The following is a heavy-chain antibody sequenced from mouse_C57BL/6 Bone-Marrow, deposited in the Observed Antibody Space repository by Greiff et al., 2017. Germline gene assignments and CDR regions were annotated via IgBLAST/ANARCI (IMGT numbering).Heavy chain of an antibody. J-gene: IGHJ3*01. CDR3: ARRGITPAGFAY. Sequence: DVKLVESGGGLVKPGGSLKLSCAASGFTFSSYAMSWVRQTPEKRLEWVATISDGGSYTYYPDNVKGRFTISRDNAKNNLYLQMSHLKSEDTAMYYCARRGITPAGFAYWGQGNLVTVSA. CDR2: ISDGGSYT. V-gene: IGHV5-4*03. CDR1: GFTFSSYA. D-gene: IGHD2-4*01.